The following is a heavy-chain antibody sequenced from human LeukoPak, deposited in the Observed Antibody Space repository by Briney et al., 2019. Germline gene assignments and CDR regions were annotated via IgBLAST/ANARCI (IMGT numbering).Heavy chain of an antibody. CDR2: IRSKAYGGTT. D-gene: IGHD1-26*01. J-gene: IGHJ3*02. CDR1: GFTFGDYA. Sequence: GGSLRLSCTASGFTFGDYAMSWVRQAPGKGLEWVGFIRSKAYGGTTEYAAFVKGRFTISRDDSKSIAYLQMTSLKTEDTAVYYCTRDPRGSYGPDAFDIWGQGTMVTVSS. CDR3: TRDPRGSYGPDAFDI. V-gene: IGHV3-49*04.